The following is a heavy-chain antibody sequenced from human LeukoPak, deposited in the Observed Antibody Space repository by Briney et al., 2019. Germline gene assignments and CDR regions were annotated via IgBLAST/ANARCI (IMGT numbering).Heavy chain of an antibody. D-gene: IGHD6-13*01. CDR2: INPNNGDT. CDR3: AQWGDIAAAGTDYYYGMDV. CDR1: GYTFTYHY. J-gene: IGHJ6*02. Sequence: ASVKVSCKASGYTFTYHYIHLVRQAPGQGLEWMGIINPNNGDTNYAQKFQGRVTITADESTSTAYMELSSLRSEDTAVYYCAQWGDIAAAGTDYYYGMDVWGQGTTVTVSS. V-gene: IGHV1-46*01.